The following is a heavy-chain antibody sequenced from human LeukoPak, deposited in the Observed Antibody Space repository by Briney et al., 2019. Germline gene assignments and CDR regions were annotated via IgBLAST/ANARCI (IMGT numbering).Heavy chain of an antibody. J-gene: IGHJ5*02. CDR2: ISAYNGKT. CDR1: GYTFTTYG. D-gene: IGHD3-9*01. Sequence: ASVKVSCKASGYTFTTYGLSWVRQAPGQGIEWMGWISAYNGKTSYAQKFQGRVTMTTDTSTSTAYMVLRSLSSDDTAMYYCAREGKFYDILTGYSTAANWFDPWDQGTLVTVSS. CDR3: AREGKFYDILTGYSTAANWFDP. V-gene: IGHV1-18*01.